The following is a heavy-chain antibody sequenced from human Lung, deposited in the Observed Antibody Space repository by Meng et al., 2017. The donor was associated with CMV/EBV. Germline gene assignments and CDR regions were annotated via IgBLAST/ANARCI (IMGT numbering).Heavy chain of an antibody. V-gene: IGHV3-48*01. D-gene: IGHD1-26*01. CDR2: ISSSSRTA. CDR3: ARDYVGASGLDY. CDR1: GFTFSSYS. J-gene: IGHJ4*02. Sequence: GGSLRLXXAASGFTFSSYSMNWVRQAPGKGLEWLSYISSSSRTADYADSVKGRLTISRDNVNKSLYLQINSLRAEDTAVYYCARDYVGASGLDYWGQGTLVXVSS.